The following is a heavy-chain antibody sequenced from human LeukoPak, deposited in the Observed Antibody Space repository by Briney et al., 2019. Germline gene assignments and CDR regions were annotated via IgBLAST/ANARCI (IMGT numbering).Heavy chain of an antibody. D-gene: IGHD6-19*01. J-gene: IGHJ5*02. CDR2: TSGSGGST. Sequence: GGSPRLSCAASGFTFSSYAMSWVRQAPRKGLEWVSATSGSGGSTYYADSVKGRFTISRDNSKNTLYLQMNSLRAEDTAVYYCARGQLAVAGKDGGRNWFDPWGQGTLVTVSS. V-gene: IGHV3-23*01. CDR3: ARGQLAVAGKDGGRNWFDP. CDR1: GFTFSSYA.